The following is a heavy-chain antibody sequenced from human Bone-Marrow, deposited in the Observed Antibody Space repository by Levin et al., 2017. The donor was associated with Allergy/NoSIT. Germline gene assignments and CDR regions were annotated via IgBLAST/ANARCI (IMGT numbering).Heavy chain of an antibody. CDR3: AKETGGSGWYTVDY. Sequence: GGSLRLSCAASGFTFSSSAMDWVRQAPGEGLQWVSAIRPTGDRTYYTDSVKGRFTISRDNSRNTVYLQMNNLRAEDTAKYYCAKETGGSGWYTVDYWGRGTLVTAS. D-gene: IGHD6-13*01. J-gene: IGHJ4*02. V-gene: IGHV3-23*01. CDR2: IRPTGDRT. CDR1: GFTFSSSA.